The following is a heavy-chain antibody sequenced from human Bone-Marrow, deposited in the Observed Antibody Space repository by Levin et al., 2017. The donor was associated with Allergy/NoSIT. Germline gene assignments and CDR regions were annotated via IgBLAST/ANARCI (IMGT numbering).Heavy chain of an antibody. CDR3: ARDVDDSGLTGYGMDV. V-gene: IGHV3-21*06. CDR2: ITSGQTYI. Sequence: MPGGSLRLSCAASGFTFSSYTMNWVRQAPGKGLEWVSCITSGQTYIYYADSVKGRLTISRDDAKNLLYLQINSLRPDDTAVYYCARDVDDSGLTGYGMDVWGHGTTVTVSS. D-gene: IGHD3-22*01. CDR1: GFTFSSYT. J-gene: IGHJ6*02.